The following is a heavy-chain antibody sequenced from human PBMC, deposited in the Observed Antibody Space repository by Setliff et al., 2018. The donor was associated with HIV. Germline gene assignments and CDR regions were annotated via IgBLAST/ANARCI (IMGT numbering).Heavy chain of an antibody. CDR2: IRSQDYGGSEK. Sequence: GGSLRLSCAVSGFTFSTYGMHWVRQAPGKGLEWVGFIRSQDYGGSEKYYVGSVKGRFTISRDNAKNSLYLQMNSLRAEDTAVYYCAREPHELRYFDWLLYPAYYYYGRDVWGQGTTVTVSS. CDR3: AREPHELRYFDWLLYPAYYYYGRDV. J-gene: IGHJ6*02. V-gene: IGHV3-7*01. CDR1: GFTFSTYG. D-gene: IGHD3-9*01.